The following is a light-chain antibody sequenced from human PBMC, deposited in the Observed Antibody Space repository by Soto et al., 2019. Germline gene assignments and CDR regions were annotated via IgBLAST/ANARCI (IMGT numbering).Light chain of an antibody. J-gene: IGKJ4*01. V-gene: IGKV3-20*01. CDR1: QSVSSNF. Sequence: EIVLTQSPGTLSFSPGERATLSCRASQSVSSNFLAWYQLRPGQATRLLIYGTSSRATGIPDRFSGSGSGTDFTRTISRLEPEDFAVYFCHQYSSTITFGGGTKVEVK. CDR2: GTS. CDR3: HQYSSTIT.